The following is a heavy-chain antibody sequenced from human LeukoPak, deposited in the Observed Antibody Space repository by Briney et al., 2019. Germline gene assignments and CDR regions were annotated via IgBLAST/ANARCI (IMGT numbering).Heavy chain of an antibody. V-gene: IGHV3-30*02. Sequence: ESGGSLRLSCAGSGFSFSSYGMHWVRQAPGEGLEWMAFIRSDGSNKYYADSVKGRFTISRDNSKNTLYLQMNSLRAEDTAVYYCARDGIRISESMNPGINWGQGTLVTVSS. CDR2: IRSDGSNK. CDR3: ARDGIRISESMNPGIN. CDR1: GFSFSSYG. J-gene: IGHJ4*02. D-gene: IGHD1-14*01.